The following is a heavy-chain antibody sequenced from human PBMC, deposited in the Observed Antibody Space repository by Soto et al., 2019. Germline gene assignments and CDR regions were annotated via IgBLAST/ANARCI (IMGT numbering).Heavy chain of an antibody. V-gene: IGHV3-30*03. J-gene: IGHJ4*02. CDR1: GFTFSSYG. CDR3: ASGYYFDY. CDR2: ISYDGSNK. Sequence: QVQLVESGGGVVQPGRSLRLSCAASGFTFSSYGMHWVRQAPGKGLEWGAVISYDGSNKYYADSVKGRFTISRDNSKNTLYLQMNSLRAEDTAVYYCASGYYFDYWGQGTLVTVSS.